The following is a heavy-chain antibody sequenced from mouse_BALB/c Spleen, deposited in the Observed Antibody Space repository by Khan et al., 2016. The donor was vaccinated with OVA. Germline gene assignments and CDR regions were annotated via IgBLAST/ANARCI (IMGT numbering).Heavy chain of an antibody. CDR2: ISYSGST. V-gene: IGHV3-2*02. D-gene: IGHD4-1*01. Sequence: VQLKQSGPGLVKPSQSLSLTCTVTGYSITSDYAWNWIRQFPGNKLEWMGYISYSGSTTYNPSLKSRISITRDTSKDQFFLQLKSVTSEDTATYYCASELGRYEALDYWGQGTSVTVSS. CDR1: GYSITSDYA. CDR3: ASELGRYEALDY. J-gene: IGHJ4*01.